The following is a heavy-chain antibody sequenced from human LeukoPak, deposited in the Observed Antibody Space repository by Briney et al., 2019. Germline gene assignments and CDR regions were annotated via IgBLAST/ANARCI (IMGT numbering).Heavy chain of an antibody. CDR2: INHNGNVN. D-gene: IGHD3-10*01. Sequence: QSGGSLRLSCAASGFTFSSYWMNWARKAPGKGLEWVASINHNGNVNYYVDSVKGRFTISRDNSKGTLYLEMNSLRAEDTAIYYCAKDADFARIYYYFDSWGQGTLVTVSS. V-gene: IGHV3-7*01. J-gene: IGHJ4*02. CDR1: GFTFSSYW. CDR3: AKDADFARIYYYFDS.